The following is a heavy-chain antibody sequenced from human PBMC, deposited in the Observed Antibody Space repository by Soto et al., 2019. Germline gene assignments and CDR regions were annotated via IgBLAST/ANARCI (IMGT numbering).Heavy chain of an antibody. V-gene: IGHV3-23*01. CDR1: GFTFSSYA. D-gene: IGHD3-9*01. J-gene: IGHJ4*02. CDR3: AKSGFNERYFDWLLLVWLDY. CDR2: ISGSGGST. Sequence: GGSLRLSCAASGFTFSSYAMSWVRQAPGKGLEWVSAISGSGGSTYYADSVKGRFTISRDNSKNTLYLQMNSLRAEDTAVYYCAKSGFNERYFDWLLLVWLDYWGQGTLVTVSS.